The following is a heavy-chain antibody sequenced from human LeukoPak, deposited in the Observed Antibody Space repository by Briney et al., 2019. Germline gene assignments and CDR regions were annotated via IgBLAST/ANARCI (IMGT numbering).Heavy chain of an antibody. CDR1: GFTFSSYE. CDR3: ARDPPPTYSSSWYVPFDY. Sequence: GGSLRLSCAASGFTFSSYEMNWVRQAPGKGLEWVSYISSSGSTIYYADSVKGRFTISRDNAKNSLYLQMNSLRAEDTAVYYCARDPPPTYSSSWYVPFDYWGQGTLVTVSS. D-gene: IGHD6-13*01. CDR2: ISSSGSTI. J-gene: IGHJ4*02. V-gene: IGHV3-48*03.